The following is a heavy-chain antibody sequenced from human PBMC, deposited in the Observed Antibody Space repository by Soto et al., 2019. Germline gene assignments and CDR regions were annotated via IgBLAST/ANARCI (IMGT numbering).Heavy chain of an antibody. D-gene: IGHD4-4*01. Sequence: QVQLVESGGGVVQPGRSLRLSCAASGFTFSSYAMHWVRQAPGKGLEWVAVISYDGSNKYYADSVKGRFTISRDNSKNTLYLQMNSLRAEDTAVYYCARDSRNYVDYYYYGMDVW. J-gene: IGHJ6*01. V-gene: IGHV3-30-3*01. CDR3: ARDSRNYVDYYYYGMDV. CDR1: GFTFSSYA. CDR2: ISYDGSNK.